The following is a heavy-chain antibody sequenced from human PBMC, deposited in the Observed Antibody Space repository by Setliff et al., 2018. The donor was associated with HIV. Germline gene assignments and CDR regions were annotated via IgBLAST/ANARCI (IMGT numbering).Heavy chain of an antibody. J-gene: IGHJ4*02. D-gene: IGHD3-10*02. CDR3: AREISFDLVPDSYVNSGFEYFDY. V-gene: IGHV3-74*01. CDR1: GFTFDRYW. CDR2: VNSDGSSK. Sequence: GGSLRLSCAASGFTFDRYWMHWVRQAPGKGLVWVSRVNSDGSSKTYADSVKDRFTISRDNAKNTLYLQMNSLRAEDTAVYYCAREISFDLVPDSYVNSGFEYFDYWGQGALVTVSS.